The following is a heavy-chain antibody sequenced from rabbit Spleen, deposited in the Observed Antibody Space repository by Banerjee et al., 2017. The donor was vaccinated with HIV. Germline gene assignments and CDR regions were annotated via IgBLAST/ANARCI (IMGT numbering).Heavy chain of an antibody. J-gene: IGHJ4*01. V-gene: IGHV1S7*01. D-gene: IGHD6-1*01. Sequence: QLKESGGGLVQPGGSLKLSCKASGFDFSGYYMSWVRQAPGKGLEWIGYIDPVFGSAYYASWVSGRFTISRHNAQNMVDLQLNSLTAADTATYFCARGPPYAGYTSYGYVYFNLWGPGTLVTVS. CDR2: IDPVFGSA. CDR3: ARGPPYAGYTSYGYVYFNL. CDR1: GFDFSGYY.